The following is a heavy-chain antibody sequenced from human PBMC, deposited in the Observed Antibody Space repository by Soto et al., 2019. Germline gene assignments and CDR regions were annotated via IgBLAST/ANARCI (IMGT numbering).Heavy chain of an antibody. D-gene: IGHD3-10*01. CDR2: INHLETT. Sequence: QLQLHMSGSGLVKPSQTLSLTCTVSGASITYGAYSWSWIRQTPGKGLEWIGYINHLETTFYNPSFESRLTLSIDRTKNQFSLNLKSMSAADRAVYFCARGVGFDSFDYWCQGILVTVSS. J-gene: IGHJ4*02. V-gene: IGHV4-30-2*01. CDR3: ARGVGFDSFDY. CDR1: GASITYGAYS.